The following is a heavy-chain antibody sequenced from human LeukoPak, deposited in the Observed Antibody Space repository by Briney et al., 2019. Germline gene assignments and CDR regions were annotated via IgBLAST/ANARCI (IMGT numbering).Heavy chain of an antibody. V-gene: IGHV3-74*01. CDR1: GFTFSSYW. CDR3: ARGSYVWGSYRFDAFDI. J-gene: IGHJ3*02. D-gene: IGHD3-16*02. Sequence: GGSLRLSCAASGFTFSSYWMHWVRQAPGKGLVWVSRINSDGSSTSYADSVKGRFTISRDNAKNTLYLQMNSLRAEDTAVYYCARGSYVWGSYRFDAFDIWGQGTMVTVSS. CDR2: INSDGSST.